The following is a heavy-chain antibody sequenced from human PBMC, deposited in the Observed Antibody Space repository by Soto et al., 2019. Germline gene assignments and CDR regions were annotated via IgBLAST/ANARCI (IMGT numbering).Heavy chain of an antibody. Sequence: SETMSLTCAVYGGSFSGYYWSWIRQPPGKGLEWIGEINHSGSTNYNPSLKSRVTISVDTSKNKFSLKLSSVTAADTAVYYCARAQGGYSYGDFDYWGQGTLVTVSS. V-gene: IGHV4-34*01. J-gene: IGHJ4*02. CDR3: ARAQGGYSYGDFDY. CDR2: INHSGST. CDR1: GGSFSGYY. D-gene: IGHD5-18*01.